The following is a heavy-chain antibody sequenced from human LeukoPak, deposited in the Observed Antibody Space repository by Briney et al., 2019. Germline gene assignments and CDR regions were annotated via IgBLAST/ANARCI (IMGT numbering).Heavy chain of an antibody. CDR1: GVSFSGYY. V-gene: IGHV4-34*01. CDR3: AFSDYY. J-gene: IGHJ4*02. Sequence: PSETLSLTYAVYGVSFSGYYWSWIRQPPGKGLEWIGEINHSGSTNYNPSLKSRVTISVDTSKNQFSLKLSSVTAADTAVYYCAFSDYYWGQGTLVTVSS. D-gene: IGHD5-12*01. CDR2: INHSGST.